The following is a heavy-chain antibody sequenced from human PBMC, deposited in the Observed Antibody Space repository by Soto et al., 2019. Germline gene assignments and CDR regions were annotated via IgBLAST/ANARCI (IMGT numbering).Heavy chain of an antibody. CDR1: GFTFRNNV. Sequence: EVQLLESGGGLAQPGGSLRLSCAASGFTFRNNVLSWVRQAPXXXXXWVSGITGSGRDTYYADSVKGRFTISRDNSKYMVXLQMXSLRXXXXXXYXXXXXXXXXXXXXXDSWGPGTLVTVSS. CDR3: XXXXXXXXXXXXDS. CDR2: ITGSGRDT. J-gene: IGHJ4*02. V-gene: IGHV3-23*01.